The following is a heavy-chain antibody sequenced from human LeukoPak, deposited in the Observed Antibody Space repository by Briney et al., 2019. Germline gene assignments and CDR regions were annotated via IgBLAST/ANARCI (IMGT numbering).Heavy chain of an antibody. CDR2: INQDGGTT. CDR1: GFTFSSLW. V-gene: IGHV3-7*01. CDR3: TKDRQGPNQYHMDV. J-gene: IGHJ6*03. Sequence: GGSLRLSCAASGFTFSSLWVSWVRQAPGRGPEWVANINQDGGTTYYVASVKGRFTISRDNAKNSLSLQMSSLRAEDTAMYYCTKDRQGPNQYHMDVWGKGTTVTVSS.